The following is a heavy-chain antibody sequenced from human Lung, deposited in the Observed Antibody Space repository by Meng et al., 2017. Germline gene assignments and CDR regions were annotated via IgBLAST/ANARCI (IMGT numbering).Heavy chain of an antibody. CDR1: GYYIPDYY. J-gene: IGHJ4*02. CDR3: ARDEDISAAGKLFGDY. Sequence: VQLVASGAEVKMPGASVKGACKPSGYYIPDYYIHWVRRAPGQWLEWMGRINPKSGDTHYAQKFQARVTMTGDTSISTAYMELSGLRSDDTAMYYCARDEDISAAGKLFGDYWGQGTLVTVSS. D-gene: IGHD6-13*01. CDR2: INPKSGDT. V-gene: IGHV1-2*06.